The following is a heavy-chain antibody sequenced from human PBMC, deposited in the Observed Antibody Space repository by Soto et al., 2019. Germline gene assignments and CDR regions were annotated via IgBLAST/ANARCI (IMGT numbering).Heavy chain of an antibody. CDR1: GGSISSYY. V-gene: IGHV4-59*01. D-gene: IGHD4-17*01. J-gene: IGHJ3*02. Sequence: SETLSLTCTVSGGSISSYYWSRIRQPPGKGLEWIGYIYYSGSTNYNPSLKSRVTISVDTSKNQFSLKLSSVTAADTAVYYCARDRSRMTTVRAFGAFDIWGQGTMVTVSS. CDR2: IYYSGST. CDR3: ARDRSRMTTVRAFGAFDI.